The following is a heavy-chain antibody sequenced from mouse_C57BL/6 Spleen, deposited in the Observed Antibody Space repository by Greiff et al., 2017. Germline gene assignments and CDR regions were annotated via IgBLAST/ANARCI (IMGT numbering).Heavy chain of an antibody. Sequence: VQLKESGGGLVKPGGSLKLSCAASGFTFSSYAMSWVRQTPEKRLEWVATISDGGSYTYYPDNVKGRFTISRDNAKNNLYLQMSNLKSEDTAMYYCARDGVLRYVFAYWGQGTLVTVSA. V-gene: IGHV5-4*01. J-gene: IGHJ3*01. CDR3: ARDGVLRYVFAY. CDR2: ISDGGSYT. CDR1: GFTFSSYA. D-gene: IGHD1-1*01.